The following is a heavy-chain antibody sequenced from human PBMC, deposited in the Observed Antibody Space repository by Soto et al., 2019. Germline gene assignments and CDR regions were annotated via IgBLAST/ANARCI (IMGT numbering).Heavy chain of an antibody. J-gene: IGHJ5*02. V-gene: IGHV3-7*01. D-gene: IGHD2-2*01. CDR2: IKQDGSEK. Sequence: GGSLRLSCAASGFTFSSYWMSWVRQAPGKGLEWVANIKQDGSEKYYVDSVKGRFTISRDNAKNSLYLQMNSLRAEDTAVYYCARANRYCSSTSCYSFSFDPWGQGTLVTVSS. CDR1: GFTFSSYW. CDR3: ARANRYCSSTSCYSFSFDP.